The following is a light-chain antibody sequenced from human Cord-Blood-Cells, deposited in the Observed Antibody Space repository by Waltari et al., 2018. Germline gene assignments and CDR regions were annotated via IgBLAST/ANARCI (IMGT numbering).Light chain of an antibody. CDR1: SSAVGGYTY. V-gene: IGLV2-14*01. CDR2: DVS. Sequence: QSALTQTASVSGSPGQSFTISCTGTSSAVGGYTYVSWYQQHPGKAPKPMIYDVSNRPSGVSNRFSGSKSGNTASLTISGLQAEDEADYYCSSYTSSSTLVFGGGTKLTVL. CDR3: SSYTSSSTLV. J-gene: IGLJ2*01.